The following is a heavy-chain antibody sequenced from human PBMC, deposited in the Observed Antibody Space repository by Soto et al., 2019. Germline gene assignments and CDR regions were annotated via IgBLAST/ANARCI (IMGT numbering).Heavy chain of an antibody. Sequence: PSETLSLTCSVSGGSLSGYHLSWIRQPAGKGLECLGRIQTNGNTDYDPSLKSRVTISIDTSKNQFSLKVTSVTAADTAVYFCAKGAGPPWFDPWGQGTLVTVYS. V-gene: IGHV4-4*07. CDR1: GGSLSGYH. J-gene: IGHJ5*02. CDR2: IQTNGNT. CDR3: AKGAGPPWFDP.